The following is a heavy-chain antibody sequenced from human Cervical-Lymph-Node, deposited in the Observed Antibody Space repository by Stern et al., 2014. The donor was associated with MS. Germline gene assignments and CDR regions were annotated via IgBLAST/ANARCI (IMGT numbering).Heavy chain of an antibody. CDR1: GYNFINYW. CDR2: IIPGDSEI. D-gene: IGHD2-21*01. V-gene: IGHV5-51*03. J-gene: IGHJ4*02. Sequence: VQLVQSGAELKKPGESLKISCKTSGYNFINYWIAWVRQVPGKGLEWIGIIIPGDSEIRYRPHFQGHVTISAGQSNTTAYLQRNSLKASDTAVYFCARWSVACDSWGQGALITVSS. CDR3: ARWSVACDS.